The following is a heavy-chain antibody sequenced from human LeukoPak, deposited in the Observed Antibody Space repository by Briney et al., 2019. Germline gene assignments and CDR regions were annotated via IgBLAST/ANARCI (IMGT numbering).Heavy chain of an antibody. D-gene: IGHD3-10*01. CDR1: GFTFRTYA. CDR3: AKDTPGFGGDDFVH. V-gene: IGHV3-30*02. J-gene: IGHJ4*02. CDR2: IRSDGNDK. Sequence: GGSLRLSCAASGFTFRTYAMHWVRQAPGKGLKWVSFIRSDGNDKFYADSVKGRFTISRDNSKDTLYLQMNSLRTEDTAVYYCAKDTPGFGGDDFVHWGQGTLVTVSS.